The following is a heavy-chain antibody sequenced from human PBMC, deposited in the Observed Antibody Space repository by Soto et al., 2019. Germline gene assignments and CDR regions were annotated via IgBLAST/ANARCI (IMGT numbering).Heavy chain of an antibody. Sequence: EVQLVESGGGLVKPGGSLRLSCAASGFTFSSYSMNWVRQAPGKGLEWVSYISRSSSFIYYSDSVKGRFTLSRDNAKNSLYLQVNSLRAEHTAVYYCASVPGDYWGQGTLVTVSS. CDR3: ASVPGDY. CDR2: ISRSSSFI. J-gene: IGHJ4*02. CDR1: GFTFSSYS. V-gene: IGHV3-21*01.